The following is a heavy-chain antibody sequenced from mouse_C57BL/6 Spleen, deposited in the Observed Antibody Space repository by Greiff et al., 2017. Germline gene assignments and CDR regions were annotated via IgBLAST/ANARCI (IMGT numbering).Heavy chain of an antibody. Sequence: QVQLKESGAELMKPGASVKLSCKATGYTFTGYWIEWVKQRPGHGLEWIGEILPGSGSTNYKEKFKGKATFTADTSSNTAYMQLSSLTTEDSAIYYCARGGKGLYAMDYWGQGTSVTVSS. CDR2: ILPGSGST. CDR3: ARGGKGLYAMDY. V-gene: IGHV1-9*01. D-gene: IGHD1-1*02. J-gene: IGHJ4*01. CDR1: GYTFTGYW.